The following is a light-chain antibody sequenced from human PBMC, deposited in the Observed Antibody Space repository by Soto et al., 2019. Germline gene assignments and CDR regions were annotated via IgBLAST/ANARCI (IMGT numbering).Light chain of an antibody. Sequence: QSVLTQPPSASGSPGQSVTISCTGTRGNVGGYNFVSWYQQHPGKAPKLMIYEVSKRPSGVPDRFSGSKSGNTASLTVSGLQAEDEADYYCSSYAGSNNLVFGGGTKVTVL. CDR3: SSYAGSNNLV. J-gene: IGLJ2*01. CDR1: RGNVGGYNF. CDR2: EVS. V-gene: IGLV2-8*01.